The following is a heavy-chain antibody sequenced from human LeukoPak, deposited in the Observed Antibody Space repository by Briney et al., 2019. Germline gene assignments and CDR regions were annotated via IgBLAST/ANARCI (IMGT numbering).Heavy chain of an antibody. J-gene: IGHJ4*02. V-gene: IGHV4-59*08. CDR3: ARLGSYVWGSYRSPPFDY. CDR2: IYYSGGT. D-gene: IGHD3-16*02. Sequence: SETLSLTCTVSGGSISSYYWSWIRQPPGKGLEWIAYIYYSGGTNFNPSLKSRVTISVDTSKNQFSLKLSSVTAADTAVYYCARLGSYVWGSYRSPPFDYWGQGTLVTVSS. CDR1: GGSISSYY.